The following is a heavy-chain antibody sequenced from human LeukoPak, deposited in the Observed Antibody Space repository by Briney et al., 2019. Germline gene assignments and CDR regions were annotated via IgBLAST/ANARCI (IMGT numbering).Heavy chain of an antibody. V-gene: IGHV3-7*01. CDR1: GFTFSSYW. J-gene: IGHJ3*01. CDR3: ARGYNYAAFDV. D-gene: IGHD1-1*01. Sequence: GGSLRLSCAASGFTFSSYWMSWDRQAPGKGLEWVANIKLDGSEKYYVDSVKGRFTISRDNAKNSLYLQMNSLRAEDTAVYYCARGYNYAAFDVWGQGTMVTVSS. CDR2: IKLDGSEK.